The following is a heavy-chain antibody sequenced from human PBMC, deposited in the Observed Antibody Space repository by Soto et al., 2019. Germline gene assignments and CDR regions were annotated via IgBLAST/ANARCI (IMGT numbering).Heavy chain of an antibody. V-gene: IGHV4-39*07. CDR1: GGSISSSSYY. D-gene: IGHD2-15*01. J-gene: IGHJ5*02. CDR3: ARVGYCSGGSCYRGSKYNWFDP. CDR2: IYYSGST. Sequence: SETLSLTCTVSGGSISSSSYYWGWIRQPPGKGLEWIGSIYYSGSTYYNPSLKSRVTISVDTSKNQFSLKLSSVTAADTAVYYCARVGYCSGGSCYRGSKYNWFDPWGQGTLVTVSS.